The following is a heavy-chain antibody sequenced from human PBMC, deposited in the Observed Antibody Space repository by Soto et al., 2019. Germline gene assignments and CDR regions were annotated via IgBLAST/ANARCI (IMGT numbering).Heavy chain of an antibody. J-gene: IGHJ4*02. D-gene: IGHD1-26*01. Sequence: ASVKVSCKASGYTFTGLYIHWVRQAPEQGPEWMGEIGPESGATRYAQKFQGRVTMTRDMSITTVYMELNNLRPDDTAVYYCGRGRSGQIVVFYWGQGTPVTVSS. CDR1: GYTFTGLY. V-gene: IGHV1-2*02. CDR3: GRGRSGQIVVFY. CDR2: IGPESGAT.